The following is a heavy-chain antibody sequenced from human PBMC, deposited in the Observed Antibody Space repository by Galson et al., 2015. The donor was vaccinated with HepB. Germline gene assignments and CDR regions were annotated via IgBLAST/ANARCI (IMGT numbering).Heavy chain of an antibody. Sequence: SVKVSCKASGYTFSSYSITWVRQAPGQGLEWIGWISAYTRKTDYARQLQGRVTMTTDTSTSIAYMELKSLRSDDTAVYYCARGALVVVVDATQNNWFDPWGQGTLVTVSS. CDR3: ARGALVVVVDATQNNWFDP. CDR2: ISAYTRKT. V-gene: IGHV1-18*01. CDR1: GYTFSSYS. J-gene: IGHJ5*02. D-gene: IGHD2-15*01.